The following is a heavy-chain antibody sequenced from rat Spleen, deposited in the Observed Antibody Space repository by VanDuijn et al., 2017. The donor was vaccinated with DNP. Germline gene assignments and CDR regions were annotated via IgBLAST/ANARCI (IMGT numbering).Heavy chain of an antibody. CDR1: GFTFSDYN. CDR2: ISYDGSHT. CDR3: TTLITFMSG. D-gene: IGHD1-1*01. Sequence: EVQLVESGGGLVQPGRSLKLSCAASGFTFSDYNMAWVRQAPKKGLEGVATISYDGSHTYYRDSVKGRFTISRDKAKSSLFLQMDSLRSEDTATYYCTTLITFMSGWSQGTSVTVSS. J-gene: IGHJ4*01. V-gene: IGHV5-7*01.